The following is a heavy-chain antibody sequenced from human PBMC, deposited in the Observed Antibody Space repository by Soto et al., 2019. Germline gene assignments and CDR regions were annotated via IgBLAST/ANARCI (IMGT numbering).Heavy chain of an antibody. CDR1: GYTFTSYV. J-gene: IGHJ5*02. D-gene: IGHD1-26*01. V-gene: IGHV1-3*01. CDR2: INAGNGNT. Sequence: ASVKVSRKASGYTFTSYVMHWVRQAPGQRLEWMGWINAGNGNTKYSQKFQGRVTITRDTSASTAYTEVSNLRSEDTAVYYCARGIVSDWFEPWGQGTLVTVSS. CDR3: ARGIVSDWFEP.